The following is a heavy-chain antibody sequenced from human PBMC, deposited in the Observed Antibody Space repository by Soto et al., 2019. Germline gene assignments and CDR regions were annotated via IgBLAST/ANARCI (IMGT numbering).Heavy chain of an antibody. CDR2: IIPIFGTA. CDR1: GGTFSSYA. V-gene: IGHV1-69*12. Sequence: QVQLVQSGAEVKKPGSSVKVSCKASGGTFSSYAISWVRQAPGQGLEWMGGIIPIFGTANYAQKFQGRVTITADESTSPAYMELSSLRSEDTAVYYCARGGFGTAAYYFDYWGQGTLVTVSS. D-gene: IGHD2-2*01. CDR3: ARGGFGTAAYYFDY. J-gene: IGHJ4*02.